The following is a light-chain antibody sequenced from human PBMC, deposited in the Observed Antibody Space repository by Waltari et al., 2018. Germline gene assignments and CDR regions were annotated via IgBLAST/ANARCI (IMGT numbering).Light chain of an antibody. CDR1: VRAEKY. CDR3: HAAADNNWF. Sequence: YDLTQPFSVSVSPGQTATITCPGAVRAEKYVRWFQQKPGQAPTLILYKDTERPTGIPERFSGSSSGSTVTLTIRGALLEDEADYHCHAAADNNWFFGGGTKLTVL. J-gene: IGLJ2*01. CDR2: KDT. V-gene: IGLV3-27*01.